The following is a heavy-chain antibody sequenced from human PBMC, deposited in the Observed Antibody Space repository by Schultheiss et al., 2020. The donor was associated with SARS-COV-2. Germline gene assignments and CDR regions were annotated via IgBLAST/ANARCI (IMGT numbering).Heavy chain of an antibody. CDR2: IYPGDSDT. V-gene: IGHV5-51*01. D-gene: IGHD3-10*01. J-gene: IGHJ6*02. CDR3: AAPGKGRSYYYYGMDV. CDR1: GYTFRHRW. Sequence: GESLKISCQGSGYTFRHRWIGWVRQMPGKGLEWMGIIYPGDSDTRYSPSFQGQVTISADKSISTAYLQWSSLKASDTAMYYCAAPGKGRSYYYYGMDVWGQGTTVTVSS.